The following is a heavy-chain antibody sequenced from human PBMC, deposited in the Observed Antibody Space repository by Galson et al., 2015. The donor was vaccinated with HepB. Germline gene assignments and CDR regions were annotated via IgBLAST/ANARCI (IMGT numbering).Heavy chain of an antibody. J-gene: IGHJ4*02. CDR1: GFTFSRYA. V-gene: IGHV3-30-3*01. CDR3: ARDQWELLREEGYYFDY. Sequence: SLRLSCAASGFTFSRYAMHWVRQAPGKGLEWVAVISYDGSNKYYADSVKGRFTISRDNSKNTLYLQMISLRAEDTAVYYCARDQWELLREEGYYFDYWGQGTLVTVSS. CDR2: ISYDGSNK. D-gene: IGHD1-26*01.